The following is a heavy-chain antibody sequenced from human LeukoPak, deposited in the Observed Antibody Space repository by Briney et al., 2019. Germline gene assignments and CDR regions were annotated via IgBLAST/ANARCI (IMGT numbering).Heavy chain of an antibody. J-gene: IGHJ1*01. CDR3: AKDPAAAGTAEYFQN. CDR2: ISGSGGST. CDR1: GFTFYSYA. D-gene: IGHD6-13*01. V-gene: IGHV3-23*01. Sequence: GGSLRLSCAASGFTFYSYAMSWVRQAPGKGLEWVSAISGSGGSTFDADSVKGRFTISRGNSKNTLYLQMSTLTAEDTAVYFCAKDPAAAGTAEYFQNWGQGTLVTVSS.